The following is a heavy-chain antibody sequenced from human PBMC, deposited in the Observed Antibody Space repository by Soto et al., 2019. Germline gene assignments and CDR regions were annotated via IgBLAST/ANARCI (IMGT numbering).Heavy chain of an antibody. Sequence: QVQLVQSGAEVKKPGASVKVSCKASGYTFTSYAMHWVRQAPGQRLEWMGWINAGNGNTKYSQKFQGRVTITRDTSASTAYMELSSLRSEDTAVYYCAGAAWRFGELGDAFDIWGQGTMVTVSS. D-gene: IGHD3-10*01. CDR1: GYTFTSYA. CDR3: AGAAWRFGELGDAFDI. CDR2: INAGNGNT. J-gene: IGHJ3*02. V-gene: IGHV1-3*01.